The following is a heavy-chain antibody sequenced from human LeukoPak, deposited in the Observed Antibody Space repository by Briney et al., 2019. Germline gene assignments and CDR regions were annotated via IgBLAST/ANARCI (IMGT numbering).Heavy chain of an antibody. D-gene: IGHD6-13*01. CDR1: GGSIRSGGWY. V-gene: IGHV4-31*03. J-gene: IGHJ6*02. CDR3: AKENYPSSSWYPYGMDV. Sequence: SETLSLTCTVSGGSIRSGGWYWSWIRQHPGKGLEWIGYIYYDGSTDYNPSLKSRVTISVDTSKNQFSLRLSSVTAADTAVYYCAKENYPSSSWYPYGMDVWGQGTTVTVSS. CDR2: IYYDGST.